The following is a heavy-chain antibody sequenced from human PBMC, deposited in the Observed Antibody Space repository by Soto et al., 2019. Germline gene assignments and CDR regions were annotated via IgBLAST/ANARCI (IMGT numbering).Heavy chain of an antibody. D-gene: IGHD5-18*01. J-gene: IGHJ4*02. CDR1: GYTFTSYY. CDR2: INPSGGST. V-gene: IGHV1-46*03. Sequence: QVQLVQSGAEVKKPGASVKVSCKASGYTFTSYYMHWVRQAPGQGLEWMGIINPSGGSTSYAQKFQGRVTMTRDTSTSTVYMELSSLRSEDTAVYYCARDQLGGGYSYGYQAYWGQGTLVTVSS. CDR3: ARDQLGGGYSYGYQAY.